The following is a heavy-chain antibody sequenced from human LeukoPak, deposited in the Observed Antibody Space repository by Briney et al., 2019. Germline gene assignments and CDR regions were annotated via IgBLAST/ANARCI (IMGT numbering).Heavy chain of an antibody. J-gene: IGHJ4*02. CDR1: GFTFSSYA. D-gene: IGHD3-3*01. V-gene: IGHV3-30*04. CDR2: ISYDGSNK. CDR3: ARNPVTIFGVVIKRALNYFDY. Sequence: GGSLRLSCAASGFTFSSYAMHWVRQAPGKGLEWVAVISYDGSNKYYADSVKGRFTISRDNSKNTLYLQMNSLRPEDTAVYYCARNPVTIFGVVIKRALNYFDYWGQGTLVTVSS.